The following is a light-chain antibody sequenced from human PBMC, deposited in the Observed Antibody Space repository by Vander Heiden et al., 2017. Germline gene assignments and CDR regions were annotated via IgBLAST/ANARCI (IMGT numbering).Light chain of an antibody. CDR3: QQSYSTPPLT. Sequence: DIQMTQSPSSLAASVGDSVTITCRASPSISSYLTWYQQTPGKAPKRRIDAAASLQRGVPSRFSSSGSGTDFTRTISSLQPEYFATYYWQQSYSTPPLTSGQGTRLEIK. V-gene: IGKV1-39*01. J-gene: IGKJ5*01. CDR2: AAA. CDR1: PSISSY.